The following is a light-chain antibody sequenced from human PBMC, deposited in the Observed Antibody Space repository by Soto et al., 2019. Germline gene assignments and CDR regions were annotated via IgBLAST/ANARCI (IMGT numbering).Light chain of an antibody. CDR3: QSYGSSLSAYV. CDR2: GNS. J-gene: IGLJ1*01. V-gene: IGLV1-40*01. Sequence: VLAQPPSVSGAPGQKVTISCTGSSSNIGAGYDLHWYQQLPGTAPKLLLYGNSNRPSGVPDRFSGSKSGTSASLAITGLQAEDEADYYCQSYGSSLSAYVFGTGTKATVL. CDR1: SSNIGAGYD.